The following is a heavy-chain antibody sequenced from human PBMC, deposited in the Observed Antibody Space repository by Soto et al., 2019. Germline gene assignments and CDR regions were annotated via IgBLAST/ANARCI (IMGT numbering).Heavy chain of an antibody. CDR2: VWYDGSNK. CDR3: ARDGKSGPTRRYYYYYYIDV. J-gene: IGHJ6*03. Sequence: QVQLVESRGGVVQPGRPLRHSCAATGFTFSSYGMHWVRQAPGKGLEWVALVWYDGSNKYYVDSVKGRFTISRDNSKSTLYLHMNSLRADDTAVYYCARDGKSGPTRRYYYYYYIDVWGKGTTVTVSS. V-gene: IGHV3-33*01. D-gene: IGHD1-26*01. CDR1: GFTFSSYG.